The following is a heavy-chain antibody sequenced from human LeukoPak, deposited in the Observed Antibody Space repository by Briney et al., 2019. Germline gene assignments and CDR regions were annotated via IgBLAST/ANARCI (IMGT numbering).Heavy chain of an antibody. J-gene: IGHJ4*02. D-gene: IGHD5-18*01. Sequence: GGSLRLSCAASGFTFSDYYMSWIRQAPGKGLEWVSYISSSGSTIYSADSVKGRFTISRDNAKNSLYLQMNSLRAEDTAVYYCARDRPKYSYGSHYYFDYWGQGTLVTVSS. CDR2: ISSSGSTI. CDR3: ARDRPKYSYGSHYYFDY. V-gene: IGHV3-11*01. CDR1: GFTFSDYY.